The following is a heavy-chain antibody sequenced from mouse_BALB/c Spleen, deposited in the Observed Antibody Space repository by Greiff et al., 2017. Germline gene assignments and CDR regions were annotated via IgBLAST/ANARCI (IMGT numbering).Heavy chain of an antibody. CDR1: GYTFTSYT. Sequence: VQLQQSGAELARLGASVKMSCKASGYTFTSYTMHWVKQRPGQGLEWIGYINPSSGYTNYNQKFKDKATLTADKSSSTAYMQLSSLTSEDSAVYYCARFQNFTTALYYAMDYWGQGTSVTVSS. J-gene: IGHJ4*01. CDR3: ARFQNFTTALYYAMDY. D-gene: IGHD1-2*01. CDR2: INPSSGYT. V-gene: IGHV1-4*01.